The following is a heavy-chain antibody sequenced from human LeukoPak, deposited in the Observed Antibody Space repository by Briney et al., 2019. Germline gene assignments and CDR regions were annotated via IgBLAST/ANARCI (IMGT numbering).Heavy chain of an antibody. V-gene: IGHV4-34*01. J-gene: IGHJ3*02. CDR2: INHSGST. CDR3: ARHRGLYDYGDAFDI. Sequence: SETLSLTCAVYGGSFSGYYWSWIRQPPGKGLEWIGEINHSGSTNYNPSLKSRVTISVDTSKNQFSLKLSSVTAADTAVYYCARHRGLYDYGDAFDIWGQGTMVTVSS. CDR1: GGSFSGYY. D-gene: IGHD4-17*01.